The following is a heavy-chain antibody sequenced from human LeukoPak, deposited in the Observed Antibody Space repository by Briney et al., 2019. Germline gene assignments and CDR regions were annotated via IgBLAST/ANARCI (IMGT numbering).Heavy chain of an antibody. Sequence: SETLSLTCTVCGGSISSYYWSWIRQPPGKGLEWIGYIYYSGSTNYNPSLKSRVTISVDTSKNQFSLKLSSVTAADTAVYYCARRGGPAAIYDWFDPWGQGTLVTVPS. CDR3: ARRGGPAAIYDWFDP. D-gene: IGHD2-2*01. CDR2: IYYSGST. V-gene: IGHV4-59*01. J-gene: IGHJ5*02. CDR1: GGSISSYY.